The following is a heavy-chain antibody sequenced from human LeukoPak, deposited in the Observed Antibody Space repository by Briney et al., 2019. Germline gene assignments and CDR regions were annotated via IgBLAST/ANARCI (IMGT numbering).Heavy chain of an antibody. V-gene: IGHV3-11*04. D-gene: IGHD6-13*01. CDR3: ARNMRAAAGTANY. Sequence: PGGSLRLSCAASGLTFSDYFMSWIRQTPGKGLEWISYISSSGSTTFYADSVKGRFTISRDNAKNSLYLQMNSLRVEDTAVYYCARNMRAAAGTANYWGQGTLVTVSS. CDR1: GLTFSDYF. CDR2: ISSSGSTT. J-gene: IGHJ4*02.